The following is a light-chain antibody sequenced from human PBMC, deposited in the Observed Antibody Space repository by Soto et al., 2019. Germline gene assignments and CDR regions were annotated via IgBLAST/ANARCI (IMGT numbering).Light chain of an antibody. J-gene: IGLJ1*01. Sequence: QAVVTQPPSVSAAPGQTVTISCSGSSSNIGDNYVSWYQQFPGTVPKLLIYDNKKRPSGLPDRFSGSKSGTSATLGITGLQTGDEADYYCATWDSSLRAYVFGPGTKLTVL. CDR2: DNK. CDR1: SSNIGDNY. CDR3: ATWDSSLRAYV. V-gene: IGLV1-51*01.